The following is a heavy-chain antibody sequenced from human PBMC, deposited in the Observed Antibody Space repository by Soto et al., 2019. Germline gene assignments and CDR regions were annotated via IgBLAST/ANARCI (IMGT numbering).Heavy chain of an antibody. Sequence: PSETLSLTCTVSGGSISSSSYYWGWIRQPPGKGLEWIGSIYYSGSTYYNPSLKSRVTISVDTSKNQFSLKLSSVTAADTAVYYCARHVDSQGLVPSYYYGMDVWGQGTTVTVSS. CDR3: ARHVDSQGLVPSYYYGMDV. J-gene: IGHJ6*02. CDR2: IYYSGST. CDR1: GGSISSSSYY. D-gene: IGHD6-19*01. V-gene: IGHV4-39*01.